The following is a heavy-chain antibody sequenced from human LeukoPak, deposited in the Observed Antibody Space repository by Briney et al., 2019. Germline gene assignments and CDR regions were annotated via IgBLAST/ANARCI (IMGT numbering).Heavy chain of an antibody. CDR1: GDSVSSNSAA. V-gene: IGHV6-1*01. J-gene: IGHJ4*02. D-gene: IGHD1-1*01. Sequence: SQTLSLTCAISGDSVSSNSAAWNWIRQSPSRGLEWLGRTYYRSKWSTYYAVSVKSRISINRDASKNQISLQLNSVTPEDTAVYYCARSTGPIDYWGQGTLVTVSS. CDR3: ARSTGPIDY. CDR2: TYYRSKWST.